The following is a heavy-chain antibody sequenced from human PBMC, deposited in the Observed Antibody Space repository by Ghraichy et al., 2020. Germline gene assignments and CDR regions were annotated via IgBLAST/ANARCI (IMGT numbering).Heavy chain of an antibody. CDR3: ARMKGYCTNGVCSTAFDI. CDR2: IDWDDDK. D-gene: IGHD2-8*01. V-gene: IGHV2-70*04. J-gene: IGHJ3*02. CDR1: GFSLSTSGMR. Sequence: QTLSLTCTFSGFSLSTSGMRVSWIRQPPGKALEWLARIDWDDDKFYSTSLKTRLTISKDTSKNQVVLTMTNMDPVDTATYYCARMKGYCTNGVCSTAFDIWGQGTMVTVSS.